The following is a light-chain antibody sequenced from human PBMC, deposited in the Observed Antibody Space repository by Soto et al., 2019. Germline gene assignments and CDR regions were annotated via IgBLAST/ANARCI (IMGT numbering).Light chain of an antibody. CDR2: AAS. CDR3: QQSHSIPWT. Sequence: IQLTQSPSSLSASVGDRVTITCRASQDINNYLAWYQQKPGKAPNLLIYAASTLQSGVPSRFSGSGSGTDFTLTISSLQPEDFASYYCQQSHSIPWTFGQGTKVEIK. V-gene: IGKV1-9*01. CDR1: QDINNY. J-gene: IGKJ1*01.